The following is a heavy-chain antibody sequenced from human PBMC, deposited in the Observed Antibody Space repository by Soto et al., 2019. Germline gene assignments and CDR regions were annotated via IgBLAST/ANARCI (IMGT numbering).Heavy chain of an antibody. CDR3: AREVSSGWSHFDY. J-gene: IGHJ4*02. D-gene: IGHD6-19*01. CDR2: ITAYNGNT. CDR1: GYTFTSYY. V-gene: IGHV1-18*04. Sequence: ASVKVSCKASGYTFTSYYINWLRKAPGQGLEWMGWITAYNGNTNYAQKFQGRVTMTTDTSTSTAYMELRSLSSDDSSVYYCAREVSSGWSHFDYWGQGTLVTVSS.